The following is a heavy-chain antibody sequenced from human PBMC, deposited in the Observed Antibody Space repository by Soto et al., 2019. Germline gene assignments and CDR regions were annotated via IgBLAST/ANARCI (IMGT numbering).Heavy chain of an antibody. Sequence: ASVKVSCKASGGTFSSYTISWVRQAPGQGLEWMGRIIPILGIANYAQKFQGRVTITADKSTSTAYMELSSLRSEDTAVYYCARDDIPNWFDPWGQGTLVTVSS. CDR1: GGTFSSYT. D-gene: IGHD3-9*01. CDR2: IIPILGIA. CDR3: ARDDIPNWFDP. J-gene: IGHJ5*02. V-gene: IGHV1-69*04.